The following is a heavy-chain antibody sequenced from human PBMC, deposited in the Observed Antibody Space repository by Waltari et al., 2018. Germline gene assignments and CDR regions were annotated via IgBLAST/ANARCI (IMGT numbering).Heavy chain of an antibody. CDR1: GASISSSS. D-gene: IGHD3-10*01. CDR2: IYTTGTP. CDR3: ARMKNNRESAATWYPPSFDS. Sequence: QVHLQESGPGLVKSSETLSLTCRVSGASISSSSWSWIRQSAAQGLEWIGRIYTTGTPNYSPSLTSRVTMSIDTSKNLLSLNLRSVTAADTGIYYCARMKNNRESAATWYPPSFDSWGQGILVTISS. V-gene: IGHV4-4*07. J-gene: IGHJ5*01.